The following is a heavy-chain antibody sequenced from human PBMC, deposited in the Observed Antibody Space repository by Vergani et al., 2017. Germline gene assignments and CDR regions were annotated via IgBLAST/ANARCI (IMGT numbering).Heavy chain of an antibody. CDR3: AREGIVVVPAGLDV. Sequence: EVQLVESGGGLVQPGGSLRLSCAASGFTFSSYSMNWVRQAPGKGLEWVSYISSSSSTIYYADSVKGRFTISRDNAKNSLYLQMNSLRAEDTAVYYCAREGIVVVPAGLDVWGKGTTVTVSS. CDR1: GFTFSSYS. CDR2: ISSSSSTI. D-gene: IGHD2-2*01. J-gene: IGHJ6*04. V-gene: IGHV3-48*01.